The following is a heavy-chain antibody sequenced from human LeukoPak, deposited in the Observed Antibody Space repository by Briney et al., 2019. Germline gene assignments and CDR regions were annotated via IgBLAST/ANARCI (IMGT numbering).Heavy chain of an antibody. V-gene: IGHV3-20*04. CDR2: INWNGGGT. D-gene: IGHD2-8*02. J-gene: IGHJ4*02. Sequence: GGSLRLSCAASGFTFDDYGMSWVRQAPGKGLEWVSGINWNGGGTGYADSVKGRFTISRDNSKNTLYLQMNSLRAEDTAVYYCARGVGSGYFDYWGQGTLVTVSS. CDR3: ARGVGSGYFDY. CDR1: GFTFDDYG.